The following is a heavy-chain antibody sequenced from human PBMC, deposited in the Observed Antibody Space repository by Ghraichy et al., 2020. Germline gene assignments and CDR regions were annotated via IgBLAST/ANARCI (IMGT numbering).Heavy chain of an antibody. CDR1: GFTFSSST. CDR2: IRRKGERT. Sequence: GGSLRLSCAVSGFTFSSSTMHWVRQAPGKGLEYVSAIRRKGERTYYANSVKGRFTISGDDSKNTLYLQMDSLRLDDMAVYYCVRELDWTYDYWGQGTPVTVSS. V-gene: IGHV3-64*01. CDR3: VRELDWTYDY. D-gene: IGHD3-9*01. J-gene: IGHJ4*02.